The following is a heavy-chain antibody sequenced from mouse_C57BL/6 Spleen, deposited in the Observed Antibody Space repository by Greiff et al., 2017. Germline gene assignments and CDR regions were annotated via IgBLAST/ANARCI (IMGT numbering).Heavy chain of an antibody. Sequence: EVQLVESGGGLVKPGGSLKLSCAASGFTFSSYAMSWVRQTPEKRLEWVATISDGGSYTYYPDNVKGRFTISRDNAKNNLYLQMSHLKSEDTAMYYCARQLGRPYWYFDVWGTGTTVTVSS. CDR2: ISDGGSYT. D-gene: IGHD4-1*02. J-gene: IGHJ1*03. CDR3: ARQLGRPYWYFDV. CDR1: GFTFSSYA. V-gene: IGHV5-4*01.